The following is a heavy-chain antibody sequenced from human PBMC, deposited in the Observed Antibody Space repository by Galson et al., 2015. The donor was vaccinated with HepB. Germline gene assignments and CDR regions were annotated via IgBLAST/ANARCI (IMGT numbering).Heavy chain of an antibody. Sequence: QSGAEVKKPGESLKISCKGSGHSLTNYWIGWVRQMPGKGLEWMGIIFPGDSYTTYSPSFQGQVTISADKSISTAYLQWSSLKASDTAMYYCTTASADGSAWFFDYWGQGTLVTVSS. CDR3: TTASADGSAWFFDY. V-gene: IGHV5-51*03. D-gene: IGHD6-19*01. CDR1: GHSLTNYW. J-gene: IGHJ4*02. CDR2: IFPGDSYT.